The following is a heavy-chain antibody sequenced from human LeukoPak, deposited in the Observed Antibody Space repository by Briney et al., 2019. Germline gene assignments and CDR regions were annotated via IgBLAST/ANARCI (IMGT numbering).Heavy chain of an antibody. CDR3: ARVDPAYSYGHFDY. CDR1: GGSISSYY. V-gene: IGHV4-59*12. D-gene: IGHD5-18*01. J-gene: IGHJ4*02. CDR2: IYYSGST. Sequence: PSETPSLTCTVSGGSISSYYWSWIRQPPGKGLEWIGYIYYSGSTNYNPSLKSRVTISVDTSKNQFSLKLSSVTAAVTAVYYCARVDPAYSYGHFDYWGQGTLVTVSS.